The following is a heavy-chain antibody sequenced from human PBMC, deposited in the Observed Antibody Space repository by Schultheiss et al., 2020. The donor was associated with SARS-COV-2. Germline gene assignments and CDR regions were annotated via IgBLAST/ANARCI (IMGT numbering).Heavy chain of an antibody. Sequence: SETLSLTCTVSGGSISSYYWSWIRQPPGKGLEWIGYIYHSGSTYYNPSLKSRVTISVDTSKNQFSLMLRSVTAADTAIYYCARDRIVVVAAQYGMDVWGQGTTVTVSS. CDR3: ARDRIVVVAAQYGMDV. V-gene: IGHV4-59*01. D-gene: IGHD2-2*01. CDR2: IYHSGST. J-gene: IGHJ6*02. CDR1: GGSISSYY.